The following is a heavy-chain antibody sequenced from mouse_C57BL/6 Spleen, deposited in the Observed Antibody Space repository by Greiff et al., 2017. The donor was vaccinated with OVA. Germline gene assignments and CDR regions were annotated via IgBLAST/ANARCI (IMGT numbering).Heavy chain of an antibody. CDR3: AISYYDDAMDY. D-gene: IGHD1-1*01. Sequence: EVKVEESGGGLVKPGGSLKLSCAASGFTFSDYGMHWVRQAPEKGLEWVAYISSGSSTIYYADTVKGRFTISRDNAKNTPFLQMTSLTSEDTAMYYCAISYYDDAMDYWGQGTSVTVSS. CDR2: ISSGSSTI. J-gene: IGHJ4*01. V-gene: IGHV5-17*01. CDR1: GFTFSDYG.